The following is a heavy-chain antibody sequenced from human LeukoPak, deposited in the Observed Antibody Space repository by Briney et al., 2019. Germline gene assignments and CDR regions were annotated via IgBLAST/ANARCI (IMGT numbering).Heavy chain of an antibody. CDR1: GYTFTSYY. D-gene: IGHD4-23*01. V-gene: IGHV1-46*01. Sequence: GASVKVSCKASGYTFTSYYMHWVRQAPGQGLEWMGIINPSGGSASYAQKFQGRVTMTRDTSTSTFYKELSSLRSEDTAVYYCARKDYGGNSAWFDPWGQGTLVTVSS. CDR2: INPSGGSA. J-gene: IGHJ5*02. CDR3: ARKDYGGNSAWFDP.